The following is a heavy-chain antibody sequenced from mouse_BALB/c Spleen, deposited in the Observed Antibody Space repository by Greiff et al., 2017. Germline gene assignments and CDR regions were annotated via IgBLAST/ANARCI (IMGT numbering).Heavy chain of an antibody. J-gene: IGHJ2*01. CDR3: ARRGYYYGSSYYFDY. D-gene: IGHD1-1*01. CDR2: INSNGGST. V-gene: IGHV5-6-3*01. Sequence: EVMLVESGGGLVQPGGSLKLSCAASGFTFSSYGMSWVRQTPDKRLELVATINSNGGSTYYPDSVKGRFTISRDNAKNTLYLQMSSLKSEDTAMYYCARRGYYYGSSYYFDYWGQGTTLTVSS. CDR1: GFTFSSYG.